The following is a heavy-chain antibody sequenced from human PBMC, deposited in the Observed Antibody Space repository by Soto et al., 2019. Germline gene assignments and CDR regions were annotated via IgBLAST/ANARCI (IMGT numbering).Heavy chain of an antibody. D-gene: IGHD3-10*01. CDR3: ARPGWDGPGSGRQDVMDV. Sequence: QLQLQESGPGLVKPSETLSLTCTVSGGSISSSSYYWGWIRQPPGKGLEWIGSIYYSGSTYYNPSLKSRVTISVDTSKNQFSLKLSSVTAADTAVYYCARPGWDGPGSGRQDVMDVWGQGTTVTVSS. J-gene: IGHJ6*02. V-gene: IGHV4-39*01. CDR1: GGSISSSSYY. CDR2: IYYSGST.